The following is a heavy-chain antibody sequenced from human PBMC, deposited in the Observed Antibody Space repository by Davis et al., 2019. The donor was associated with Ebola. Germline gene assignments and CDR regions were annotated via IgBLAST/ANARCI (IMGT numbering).Heavy chain of an antibody. Sequence: GGSLRLSCAASGFTFSGSAMHWVRQASGKGLEWVGRIRSKANSYATAYAASVKGRFTISRDDSKNTAYLQMNSLKTEDTAVNYCTSAYGDYDYWGQGTLVTVSS. CDR3: TSAYGDYDY. CDR1: GFTFSGSA. J-gene: IGHJ4*02. V-gene: IGHV3-73*01. CDR2: IRSKANSYAT. D-gene: IGHD4-17*01.